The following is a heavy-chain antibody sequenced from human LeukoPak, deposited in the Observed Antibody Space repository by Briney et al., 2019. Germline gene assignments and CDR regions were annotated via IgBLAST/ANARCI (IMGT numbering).Heavy chain of an antibody. J-gene: IGHJ6*02. CDR3: ASFSSGYDLYGMDV. V-gene: IGHV1-2*02. D-gene: IGHD5-12*01. Sequence: ASVKVSCKASGYTFTGYYMHWVRQAPGHGLEWMGWNNPNSGGTNYAQKFQGRVTMTRDTSISTAYMELSRLRSDDTAVYYCASFSSGYDLYGMDVWGQGTTVNVSS. CDR1: GYTFTGYY. CDR2: NNPNSGGT.